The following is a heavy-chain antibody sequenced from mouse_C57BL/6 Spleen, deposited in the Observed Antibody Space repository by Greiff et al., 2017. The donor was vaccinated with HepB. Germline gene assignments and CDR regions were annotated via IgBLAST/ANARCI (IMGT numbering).Heavy chain of an antibody. CDR2: IYPGDGDT. CDR1: GYAFSSSW. D-gene: IGHD1-1*01. V-gene: IGHV1-82*01. J-gene: IGHJ4*01. CDR3: ARAFYYGSNYAMDY. Sequence: QVQLQQSGPELVKPGASVKISCKASGYAFSSSWMNWVKQRPGKGLEWIGRIYPGDGDTNYNGKFKGKATLTADKSSSTAYMQLSSLTSEDSAVYFCARAFYYGSNYAMDYWGQGTSVTVSS.